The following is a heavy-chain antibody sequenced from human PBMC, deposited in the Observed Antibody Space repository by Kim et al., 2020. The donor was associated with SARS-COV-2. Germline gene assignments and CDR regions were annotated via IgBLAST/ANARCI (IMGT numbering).Heavy chain of an antibody. D-gene: IGHD2-15*01. J-gene: IGHJ6*02. CDR3: TTVGTVVAATPDYYYGMDV. Sequence: GGSLRLSCAASGFTFSNAWMSWVRQAPGKGLEWVGRIKSKTDGGTTDYAAPVKGRFTISRDDSKNTLYLQMNSLKTEDTAVYYCTTVGTVVAATPDYYYGMDVWGQGTTVTVSS. CDR1: GFTFSNAW. CDR2: IKSKTDGGTT. V-gene: IGHV3-15*01.